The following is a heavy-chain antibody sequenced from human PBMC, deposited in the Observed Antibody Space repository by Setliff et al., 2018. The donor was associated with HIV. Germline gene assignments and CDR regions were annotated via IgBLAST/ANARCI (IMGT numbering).Heavy chain of an antibody. V-gene: IGHV3-30*12. CDR2: ISYDGSNK. CDR1: GFTFSDYS. Sequence: GGSLRLSCVGSGFTFSDYSMNWVRQAPGKGLEWVAVISYDGSNKYYADSVKGRFTISRDNAKSSLYLHINSLRAEDMAVYYCVGGFYAGYWGQGTLVTVSS. D-gene: IGHD5-12*01. J-gene: IGHJ4*02. CDR3: VGGFYAGY.